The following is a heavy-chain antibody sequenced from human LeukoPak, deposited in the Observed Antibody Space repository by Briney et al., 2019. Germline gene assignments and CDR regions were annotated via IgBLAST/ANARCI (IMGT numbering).Heavy chain of an antibody. Sequence: ASVKVSCKASGYSFTSSGISWVRQAPGQGLEWMGWISAYNGNTNYAQKLQGRVTMTTDTSTSTAYMELRSLRSDDTAVYYCARDRLGEYNWFDPWGQGTLVTVSS. V-gene: IGHV1-18*01. D-gene: IGHD3-10*01. CDR3: ARDRLGEYNWFDP. CDR1: GYSFTSSG. J-gene: IGHJ5*02. CDR2: ISAYNGNT.